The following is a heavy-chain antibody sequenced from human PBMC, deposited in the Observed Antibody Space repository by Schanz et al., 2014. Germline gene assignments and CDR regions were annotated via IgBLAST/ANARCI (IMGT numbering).Heavy chain of an antibody. V-gene: IGHV1-69*04. Sequence: QVQLVQSAPEVKKPGASVKVSCKASGYTFTSYDINWVRQATGQGLEWMGRIIPILDKTNYAQKFQGRVTMTADKSTSTVYMEVSGLRSEDTAVYYCAKVDRTRYYAMDVWGQGTTVTVSS. D-gene: IGHD3-9*01. CDR2: IIPILDKT. J-gene: IGHJ6*02. CDR1: GYTFTSYD. CDR3: AKVDRTRYYAMDV.